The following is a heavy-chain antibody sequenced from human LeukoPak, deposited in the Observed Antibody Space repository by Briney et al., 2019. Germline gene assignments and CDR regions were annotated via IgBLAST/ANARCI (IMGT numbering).Heavy chain of an antibody. CDR2: MWVWNDGSNE. D-gene: IGHD3-16*01. CDR3: ARDRFPHDDAHYGMDV. CDR1: GFTFSNYG. V-gene: IGHV3-33*01. J-gene: IGHJ6*02. Sequence: GGSLRLSCTASGFTFSNYGMHWVRQAPGKGLEWVAVMWVWNDGSNEYYADSVKGRFTIARDNSKNTLYLQMVSLRAEDTADYYCARDRFPHDDAHYGMDVWGQGTAVTVSS.